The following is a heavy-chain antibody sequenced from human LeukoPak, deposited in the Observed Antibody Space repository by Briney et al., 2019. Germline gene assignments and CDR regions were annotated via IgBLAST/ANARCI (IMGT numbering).Heavy chain of an antibody. V-gene: IGHV1-2*06. CDR1: GYTFTGYY. Sequence: ASVKVSCKASGYTFTGYYMHWVRQAPGQGLEWMGRINPNSGGTNYAQKFQGRVTMTRDTSISTAYMELSRLRSDDTAVYYCAGPQLGGYCSGGSCYNYMDVWGKGTTVTVSS. D-gene: IGHD2-15*01. CDR3: AGPQLGGYCSGGSCYNYMDV. J-gene: IGHJ6*03. CDR2: INPNSGGT.